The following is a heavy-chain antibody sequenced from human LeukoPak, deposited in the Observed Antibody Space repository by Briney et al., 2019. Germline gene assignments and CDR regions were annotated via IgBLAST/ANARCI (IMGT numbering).Heavy chain of an antibody. Sequence: GGSLRLSCTVSGVPFSIYGLHWVRQAPGRGLEWVAFLRSDGRDKYYADSVKGRFTISRDTSKNTVHLQLSSLRTEDTAVYYCARDHEWSWDYWDQGTLVIVSS. CDR3: ARDHEWSWDY. J-gene: IGHJ4*02. V-gene: IGHV3-30*02. CDR1: GVPFSIYG. CDR2: LRSDGRDK. D-gene: IGHD3-3*01.